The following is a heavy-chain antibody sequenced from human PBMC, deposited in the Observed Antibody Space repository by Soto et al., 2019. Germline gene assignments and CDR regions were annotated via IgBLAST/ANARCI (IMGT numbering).Heavy chain of an antibody. Sequence: PXESLKISWKCSGFSLSSYWINWVLQMPGKGLEWMGKIDPSDSRTTYSPSFQGHVTISVDKSISTAYLQWSSVKASDTAMYYCARVGHDYSNSGMDVWGQGTTVTVSS. CDR1: GFSLSSYW. D-gene: IGHD4-4*01. CDR3: ARVGHDYSNSGMDV. J-gene: IGHJ6*02. CDR2: IDPSDSRT. V-gene: IGHV5-10-1*01.